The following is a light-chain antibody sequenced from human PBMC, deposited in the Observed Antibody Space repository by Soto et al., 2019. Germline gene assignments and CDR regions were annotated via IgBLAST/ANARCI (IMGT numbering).Light chain of an antibody. Sequence: QSALTQPASVSGSPGQSITISCTGTSSDVGDNNYVSWYQQHPGKAPKLMIYDVTHRPSGISNRFSGSKSGNTASLTISGLQAEDEADYYCSSYTSSSPLYVCGAGTKVTVL. CDR1: SSDVGDNNY. J-gene: IGLJ1*01. V-gene: IGLV2-14*01. CDR3: SSYTSSSPLYV. CDR2: DVT.